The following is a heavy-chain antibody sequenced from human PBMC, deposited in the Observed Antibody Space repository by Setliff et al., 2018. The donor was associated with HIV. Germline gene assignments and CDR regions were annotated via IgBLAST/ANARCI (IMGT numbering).Heavy chain of an antibody. D-gene: IGHD3-9*01. CDR3: AREGRVNDIFTGGYMDV. CDR1: YA. CDR2: ISYDGSNK. J-gene: IGHJ6*03. V-gene: IGHV3-30*04. Sequence: YAIHWVRQAPGKGLEWVAIISYDGSNKYYADSVKGRFTISRDNSKNTLYLQMNSLRAEDTAVYYCAREGRVNDIFTGGYMDVWGKGTTVTVSS.